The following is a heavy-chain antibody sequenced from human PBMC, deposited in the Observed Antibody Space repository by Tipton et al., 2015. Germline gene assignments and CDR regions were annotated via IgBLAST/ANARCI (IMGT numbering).Heavy chain of an antibody. CDR3: AAGTPFDY. D-gene: IGHD3-10*01. V-gene: IGHV4-39*01. CDR1: GDSISTVSYH. J-gene: IGHJ4*02. CDR2: IYRLGGS. Sequence: TLSLTCTVSGDSISTVSYHWTWIRQPPGKGLEFLGSIYRLGGSIYTPSLQSRLSISIDTPKNHFSLTMHSVTAADTAVYYCAAGTPFDYWGQGTLVTVSS.